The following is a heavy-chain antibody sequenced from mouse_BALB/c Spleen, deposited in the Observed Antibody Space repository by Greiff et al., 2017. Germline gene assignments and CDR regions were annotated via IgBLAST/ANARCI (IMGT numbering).Heavy chain of an antibody. CDR1: GFSLTSYG. V-gene: IGHV2-9*02. CDR2: IWAGGST. Sequence: QVQLKESGPGLVAPSQSLSITCTVSGFSLTSYGVHWVRQPPGKGLEWLGVIWAGGSTNYNSALMSRLSISKDNSKSQVFLKMNSLQTDDTAMYYCARGLLVTTATGGWFAYWGQGTLVTVSA. J-gene: IGHJ3*01. D-gene: IGHD1-2*01. CDR3: ARGLLVTTATGGWFAY.